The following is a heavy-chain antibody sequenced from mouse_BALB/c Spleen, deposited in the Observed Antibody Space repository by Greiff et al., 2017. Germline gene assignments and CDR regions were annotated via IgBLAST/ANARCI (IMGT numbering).Heavy chain of an antibody. D-gene: IGHD2-4*01. CDR3: ARDNYDCDTWFAY. CDR1: GFPFTCHR. V-gene: IGHV2-9*02. CDR2: IWAGGST. J-gene: IGHJ3*01. Sequence: VPPEQSGPGPVAPSQSLSIICPVSGFPFTCHRVHWVRPTPGKGLEWLGVIWAGGSTNYNSAHIDRLSISKDNSKIQVFLKMNRLHTDDTAMYYCARDNYDCDTWFAYWGQGTLVTVSA.